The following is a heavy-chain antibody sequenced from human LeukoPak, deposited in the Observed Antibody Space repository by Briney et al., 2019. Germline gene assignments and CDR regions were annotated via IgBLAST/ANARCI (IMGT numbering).Heavy chain of an antibody. CDR1: GYTFAGYY. D-gene: IGHD2-2*02. CDR3: ARESDLCSSTSCYTRWFDP. V-gene: IGHV1-2*02. CDR2: INPNSGGT. J-gene: IGHJ5*02. Sequence: ASVKVSCKASGYTFAGYYMHWVRQAPGQGLEWMGWINPNSGGTNYAQKFQGRVTMTRDTSISTAYMELSRLRSDDTAVYYCARESDLCSSTSCYTRWFDPWGQGTLVTVSS.